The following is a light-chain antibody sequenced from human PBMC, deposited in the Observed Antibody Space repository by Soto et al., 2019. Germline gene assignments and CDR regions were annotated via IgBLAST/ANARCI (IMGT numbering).Light chain of an antibody. CDR1: QSVAGS. J-gene: IGKJ4*01. CDR3: QQYFDAPFT. V-gene: IGKV3-11*01. CDR2: DIS. Sequence: EFLLTQSPATLSLSPGERAILSCRASQSVAGSLAWYQQKPGQPPRLLMYDISTRAAAIPARFSGSGSGTDFTLPLSRLEAEDVEFYWCQQYFDAPFTFGGGTKVDI.